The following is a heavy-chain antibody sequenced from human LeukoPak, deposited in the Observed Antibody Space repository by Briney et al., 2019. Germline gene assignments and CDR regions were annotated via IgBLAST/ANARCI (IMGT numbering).Heavy chain of an antibody. Sequence: ASVKVSCTASGYTFSGYYMHWVRQAPGQGLEWMGWINPNSGGTNYAQKFQGRVTMTRDTSISTAYMELRRLRSDDTAVYYCARDLLAYYYDSSGFQNSWGQGTLVTVSS. CDR1: GYTFSGYY. CDR3: ARDLLAYYYDSSGFQNS. CDR2: INPNSGGT. V-gene: IGHV1-2*02. D-gene: IGHD3-22*01. J-gene: IGHJ4*02.